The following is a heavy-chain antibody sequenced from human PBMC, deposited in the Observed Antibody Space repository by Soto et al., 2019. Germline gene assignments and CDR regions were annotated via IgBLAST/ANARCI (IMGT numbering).Heavy chain of an antibody. Sequence: QVQLVESGGGVVQPGRSLRLSCAASGFTFSSYAMHWVRQAPGKGLEWVAVISYDGSNKYYADSVKGRFTISRDNSKNTLYLQMNSLRAEDTAVYYWARDGPGCMDVWGQGTTVTVSS. V-gene: IGHV3-30-3*01. CDR2: ISYDGSNK. CDR3: ARDGPGCMDV. CDR1: GFTFSSYA. J-gene: IGHJ6*02.